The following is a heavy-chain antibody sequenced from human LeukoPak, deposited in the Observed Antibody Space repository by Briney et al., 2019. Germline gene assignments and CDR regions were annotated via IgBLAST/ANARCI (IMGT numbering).Heavy chain of an antibody. CDR1: GFNFSSYE. D-gene: IGHD2-21*02. CDR2: ISTPYSTK. J-gene: IGHJ4*02. CDR3: AREGLHCGGDGLDN. V-gene: IGHV3-48*03. Sequence: PGGSLRLSCATSGFNFSSYEWNWLRQPPGKGVEWLSYISTPYSTKYYAVSVQGRFTTSRDNAKNSLFMHMDSVRVEDTALYYCAREGLHCGGDGLDNWGQGTLVTVSS.